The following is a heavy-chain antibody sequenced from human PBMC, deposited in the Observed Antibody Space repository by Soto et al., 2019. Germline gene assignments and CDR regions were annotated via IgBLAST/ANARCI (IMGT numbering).Heavy chain of an antibody. Sequence: ETLSLTCAFYGGSFSGYYWSWIRQPPGKGLEWIGEINHSGSTNYNPSLKSRVTISVDTSKNQFSLKLSSVTAADTAVYYCAREDYRASADYWGQGTLVTVS. CDR2: INHSGST. CDR1: GGSFSGYY. CDR3: AREDYRASADY. D-gene: IGHD4-17*01. V-gene: IGHV4-34*01. J-gene: IGHJ4*02.